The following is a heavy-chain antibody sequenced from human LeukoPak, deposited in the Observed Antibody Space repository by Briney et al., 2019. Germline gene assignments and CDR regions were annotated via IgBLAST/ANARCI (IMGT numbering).Heavy chain of an antibody. Sequence: GGSLRLSCAASGFTFSSYEMNWVRQAPGKGLEWVSYISSSGSTIYYADSVKGRFTISRDNAKNSLYLQMNSLRAEDTAVYYCAREEMADSSGWYIHYYYYRDVWGKGTTVTISS. CDR3: AREEMADSSGWYIHYYYYRDV. CDR2: ISSSGSTI. CDR1: GFTFSSYE. D-gene: IGHD6-19*01. V-gene: IGHV3-48*03. J-gene: IGHJ6*03.